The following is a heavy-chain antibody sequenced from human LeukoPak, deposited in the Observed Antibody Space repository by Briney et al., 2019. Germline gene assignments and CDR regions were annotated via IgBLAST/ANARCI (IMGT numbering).Heavy chain of an antibody. V-gene: IGHV4-34*01. CDR3: ARGNYDISDAFDI. CDR2: INHSGST. CDR1: GGSFSGYY. Sequence: SETLSLTCAVYGGSFSGYYWSWIRQPPGKGLEWIGEINHSGSTNYNPSLKSRVTISVDTSKNQFSLKLNSVTVADTAVYYCARGNYDISDAFDIWGQGTMVTVSS. J-gene: IGHJ3*02. D-gene: IGHD3-9*01.